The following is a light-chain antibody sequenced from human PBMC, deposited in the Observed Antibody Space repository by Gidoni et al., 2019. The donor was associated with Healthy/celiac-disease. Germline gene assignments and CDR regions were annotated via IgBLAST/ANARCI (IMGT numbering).Light chain of an antibody. J-gene: IGKJ2*01. CDR2: KAS. Sequence: DIQLTQSPSTLSASVGDRVTITFRASQSLSSWLAWYQQKPGNAPKLLIYKASSLESEVPSRFGGSGSGTEFTLTISSLQPDDFATYYCQQYNSYSYTFXQXTKLEIK. V-gene: IGKV1-5*03. CDR1: QSLSSW. CDR3: QQYNSYSYT.